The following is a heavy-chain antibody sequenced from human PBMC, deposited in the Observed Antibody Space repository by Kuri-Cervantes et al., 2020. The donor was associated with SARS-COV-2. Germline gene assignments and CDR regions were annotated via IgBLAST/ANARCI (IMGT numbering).Heavy chain of an antibody. Sequence: GSLRLSCAASGFTVSSNYMSWVRQAPGKGLEWIGSIYYSGSTYYNPSLKSRVTISVDTSKNQFSLKLSSVTAADTAVYYCARASLGGYDSGWPFYFDYWGQGTLVTVSS. CDR2: IYYSGST. D-gene: IGHD5-12*01. CDR3: ARASLGGYDSGWPFYFDY. J-gene: IGHJ4*02. V-gene: IGHV4-59*02. CDR1: GFTVSSNY.